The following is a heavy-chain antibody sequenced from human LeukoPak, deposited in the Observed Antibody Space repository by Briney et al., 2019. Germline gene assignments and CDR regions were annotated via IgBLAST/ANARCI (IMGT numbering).Heavy chain of an antibody. J-gene: IGHJ5*02. D-gene: IGHD3-3*01. CDR1: GDSVSNFY. CDR2: FYSPGST. Sequence: SETLSLTCSVSGDSVSNFYWAWIRQPPGKILEWVGSFYSPGSTKYNTSLESRITISRDTSKNQFSLSLRSVTAADTAVYYCARSIGDRVLSRFDPWGQGTLVIVSS. V-gene: IGHV4-4*08. CDR3: ARSIGDRVLSRFDP.